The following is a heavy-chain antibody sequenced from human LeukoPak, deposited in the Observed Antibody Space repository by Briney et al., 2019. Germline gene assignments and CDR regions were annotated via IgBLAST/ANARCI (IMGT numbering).Heavy chain of an antibody. J-gene: IGHJ5*02. V-gene: IGHV4-59*08. Sequence: SETLSLTCTVSGGSIRSYYWSWIRQPPGKGLEWIGYIYYSWSPNYNPSLKSRVTISVDTSKNQFSLKLSSVTAADTAVYYCARHEVTVPNWFDPWGQGTLVTVSS. D-gene: IGHD1-14*01. CDR3: ARHEVTVPNWFDP. CDR1: GGSIRSYY. CDR2: IYYSWSP.